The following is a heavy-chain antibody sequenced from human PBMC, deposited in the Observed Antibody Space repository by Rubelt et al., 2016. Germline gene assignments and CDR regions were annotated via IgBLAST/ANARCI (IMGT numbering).Heavy chain of an antibody. CDR3: AKHMWSCSGDSCNYYYYAMDV. CDR1: GFTVSTYA. V-gene: IGHV3-23*01. Sequence: ESGGGLVQPGGSLRLSCAASGFTVSTYAMTWVRQGPGKGLEWVSHIVGSGSSTYYADSVKGRFTISRDNSKNTLYLQMNSLRAEDTAVYYSAKHMWSCSGDSCNYYYYAMDVWGQGTTVTVSS. J-gene: IGHJ6*02. D-gene: IGHD2-15*01. CDR2: IVGSGSST.